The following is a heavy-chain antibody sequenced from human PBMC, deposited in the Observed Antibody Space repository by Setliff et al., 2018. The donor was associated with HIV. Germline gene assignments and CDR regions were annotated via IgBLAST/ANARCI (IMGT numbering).Heavy chain of an antibody. D-gene: IGHD3-10*01. CDR3: AREPAGSGSGSFGF. Sequence: GASVKVSCKASGYTFSEYAIHWVRQAPGQRLEWMGRIDTDNGYRRYSPKLQGRVTITKDTSANTANMELSSLRSEDTAVYYCAREPAGSGSGSFGFWGQGTLVTVSS. CDR2: IDTDNGYR. J-gene: IGHJ4*02. V-gene: IGHV1-3*04. CDR1: GYTFSEYA.